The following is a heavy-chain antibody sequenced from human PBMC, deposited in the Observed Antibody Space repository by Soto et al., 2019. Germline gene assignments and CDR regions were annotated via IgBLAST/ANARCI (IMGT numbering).Heavy chain of an antibody. Sequence: ASETLSLTCTVSGGSISIYYWSWIRQPPGKGLEWIGYIYYSGSTNYNPSLKSRVTISVDTSKNQFSLKLISVTAADTAGYYCARVRSVRLNWSNPSGPGTMGTVSP. CDR1: GGSISIYY. J-gene: IGHJ5*02. V-gene: IGHV4-59*01. CDR2: IYYSGST. D-gene: IGHD3-10*02. CDR3: ARVRSVRLNWSNP.